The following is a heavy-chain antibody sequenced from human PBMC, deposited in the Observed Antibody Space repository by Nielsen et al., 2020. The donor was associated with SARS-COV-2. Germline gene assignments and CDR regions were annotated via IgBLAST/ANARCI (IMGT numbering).Heavy chain of an antibody. Sequence: ASVKVSCKVSGYTLTELSMHWVRQAPGQGLEWMGWINPNSGGTNYAQKFQGRVTMTRDTSTSTVYMELSSLRSEDTAVYYCAREGVPEGSSSGGGYYGMDVWGQGTTVTVSS. V-gene: IGHV1-2*02. CDR3: AREGVPEGSSSGGGYYGMDV. CDR1: GYTLTELS. J-gene: IGHJ6*02. CDR2: INPNSGGT. D-gene: IGHD6-6*01.